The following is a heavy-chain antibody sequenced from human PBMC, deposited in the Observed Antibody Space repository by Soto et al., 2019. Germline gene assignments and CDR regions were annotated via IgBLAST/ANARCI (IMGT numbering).Heavy chain of an antibody. J-gene: IGHJ6*02. V-gene: IGHV1-69*01. CDR3: AGNLTYSSAISHYSGVDV. CDR2: IVPMLGTP. CDR1: GGTFDNFI. D-gene: IGHD1-26*01. Sequence: QVQLVQSGAEVKEPGSSVRVSCKASGGTFDNFIMNWVRQTPGQGLEWMGGIVPMLGTPTYAEKFKGRVTICATGSTSTMYMEVTSLRSEDTAIYYCAGNLTYSSAISHYSGVDVWGQGTTVTVSS.